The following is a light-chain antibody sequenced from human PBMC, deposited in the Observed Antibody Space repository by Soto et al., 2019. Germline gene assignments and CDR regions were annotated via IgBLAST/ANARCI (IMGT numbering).Light chain of an antibody. Sequence: EIVMTQSPATLSVSPGERATLSCRASQSVTKNFLAWYQQKPGQAPRLLIYGASSRATGIPDRFSGSVSGTDFTLTTSRLEPEDFAVFYCQQYGTSEIIFGQGTRLEIK. V-gene: IGKV3-20*01. J-gene: IGKJ5*01. CDR2: GAS. CDR1: QSVTKNF. CDR3: QQYGTSEII.